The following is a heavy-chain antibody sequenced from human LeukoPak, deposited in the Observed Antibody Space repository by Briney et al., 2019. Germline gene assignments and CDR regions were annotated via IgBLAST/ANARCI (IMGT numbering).Heavy chain of an antibody. V-gene: IGHV4-34*01. CDR2: INHSGST. D-gene: IGHD4-23*01. CDR3: AGGRPGGGY. J-gene: IGHJ1*01. CDR1: GGSFSGYY. Sequence: SETLSLTCAVYGGSFSGYYWSWVRHPPGKELERSGEINHSGSTNYNPSLPRRVTISVDTSKNQFSLKLSSVTAADTAVYCGAGGRPGGGYWGQGTLVTV.